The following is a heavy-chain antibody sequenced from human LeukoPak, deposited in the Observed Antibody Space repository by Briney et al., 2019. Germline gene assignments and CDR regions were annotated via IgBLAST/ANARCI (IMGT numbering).Heavy chain of an antibody. CDR3: ARDGSVAVAGDYYFDY. V-gene: IGHV1-46*03. CDR1: GYTFTSYY. CDR2: INTSGGST. Sequence: ASVKVSCKASGYTFTSYYMHWVRQAPGQGLEWMGIINTSGGSTSYAQKFQGRVTMTRDTSTSTVYMELSSLRSEDTAVYYCARDGSVAVAGDYYFDYWGQGTLVTVSS. D-gene: IGHD6-19*01. J-gene: IGHJ4*02.